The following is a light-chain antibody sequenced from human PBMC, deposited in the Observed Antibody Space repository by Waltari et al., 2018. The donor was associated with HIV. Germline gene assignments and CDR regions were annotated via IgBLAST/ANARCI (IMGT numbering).Light chain of an antibody. J-gene: IGLJ3*02. CDR3: SSYAGDYNLV. V-gene: IGLV2-8*01. Sequence: QSALTQPPSASGSPGQSVTISCSGTSSDVGGYNYVSWYQRHPGKAPKLLIYEVIKRPSGVPDLFFGSKSGNTASLTVSGLQAEDEADYFCSSYAGDYNLVFGGGTKLTVL. CDR2: EVI. CDR1: SSDVGGYNY.